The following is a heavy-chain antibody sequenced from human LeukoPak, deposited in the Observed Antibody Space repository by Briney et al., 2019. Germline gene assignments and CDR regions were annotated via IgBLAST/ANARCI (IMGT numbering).Heavy chain of an antibody. CDR3: ARGQSGYSYGQRWFDP. CDR1: GGTFSSYA. V-gene: IGHV1-69*13. CDR2: IIPIFGTA. J-gene: IGHJ5*02. Sequence: SVKVSCKASGGTFSSYAISWVRQAPGQGLEWMGGIIPIFGTANYAQKFQGRVTITADESTSTAYMELSSLRSEDTAVYYCARGQSGYSYGQRWFDPWGQGTLVTVSS. D-gene: IGHD5-18*01.